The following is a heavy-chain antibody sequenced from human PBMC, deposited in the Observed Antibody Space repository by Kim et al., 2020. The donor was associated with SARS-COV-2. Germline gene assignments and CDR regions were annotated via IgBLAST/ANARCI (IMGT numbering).Heavy chain of an antibody. Sequence: GGSLRLSCAASGFTFSSYAMHWVRQAPGKGLEWVAVISYDGSNKYYADSVKGRFTISRDNSKNTLYLQMNSLRAEDTAVYYCARDGIVVFFGAFDIWGQGTMVTVSS. CDR1: GFTFSSYA. CDR3: ARDGIVVFFGAFDI. D-gene: IGHD3-22*01. CDR2: ISYDGSNK. J-gene: IGHJ3*02. V-gene: IGHV3-30-3*01.